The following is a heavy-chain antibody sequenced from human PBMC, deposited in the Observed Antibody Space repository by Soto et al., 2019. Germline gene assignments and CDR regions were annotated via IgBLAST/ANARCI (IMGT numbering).Heavy chain of an antibody. V-gene: IGHV3-21*01. CDR3: ARVGIDSGYDGS. J-gene: IGHJ4*02. Sequence: EVQLVESGGGLVKPGGSLRLSCAASGFTFSSYSMNWVRQAPGKGLEWVSSISSSSGYIYYADSVKGRFTISRDNAKNSLYLQMNSLRAEDTAVYYCARVGIDSGYDGSWGQGTLVTVSS. CDR1: GFTFSSYS. D-gene: IGHD5-12*01. CDR2: ISSSSGYI.